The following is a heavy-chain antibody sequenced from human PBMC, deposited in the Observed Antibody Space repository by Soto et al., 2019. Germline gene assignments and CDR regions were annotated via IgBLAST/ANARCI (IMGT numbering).Heavy chain of an antibody. V-gene: IGHV5-51*01. Sequence: GESLKISCKGSGYSFTSYWIGWVRQMPGTGLEWMGIIYPGDSDTRYSPSFQGQVTISADKAISTAYLQWRSLKASDTAMYYCARLTGDLVLDAFDIWGQGTMVTVSS. J-gene: IGHJ3*02. CDR3: ARLTGDLVLDAFDI. CDR1: GYSFTSYW. CDR2: IYPGDSDT. D-gene: IGHD7-27*01.